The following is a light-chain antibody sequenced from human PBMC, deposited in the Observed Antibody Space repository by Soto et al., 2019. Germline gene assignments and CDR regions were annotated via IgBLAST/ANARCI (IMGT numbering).Light chain of an antibody. V-gene: IGLV2-8*01. CDR1: SSDVGGYNY. CDR3: SSYAGSNNLGV. J-gene: IGLJ2*01. Sequence: QSALTQPPSASGSPGQSVTISCTGTSSDVGGYNYVSWYQQHPAKAPKHMIYEVSKRPSGVPDRFSGSKSGNTASLTVSGLQAEDEADYYCSSYAGSNNLGVFGGGTKLTVL. CDR2: EVS.